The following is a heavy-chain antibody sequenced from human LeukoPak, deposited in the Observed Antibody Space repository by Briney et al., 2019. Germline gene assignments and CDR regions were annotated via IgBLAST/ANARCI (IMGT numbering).Heavy chain of an antibody. J-gene: IGHJ4*02. CDR2: IYYSGRT. CDR1: GGSISSYY. V-gene: IGHV4-59*01. D-gene: IGHD5-24*01. Sequence: SETLSLTCTVSGGSISSYYWSWIRQPPGKGLEWIGYIYYSGRTNYNPSLRGRVTISLDTSKNQVSLKLSSVTAADTAMYYCARKDGDGWGQGTLVTVSS. CDR3: ARKDGDG.